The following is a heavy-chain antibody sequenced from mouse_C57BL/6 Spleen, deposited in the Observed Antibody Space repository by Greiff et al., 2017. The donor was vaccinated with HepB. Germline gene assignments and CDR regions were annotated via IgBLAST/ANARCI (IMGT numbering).Heavy chain of an antibody. V-gene: IGHV1-50*01. CDR1: GYTFTSYW. Sequence: VQLQQPGAELVKPGASVKLSCKASGYTFTSYWMQWVKQRPGQGLEWIGEIDPSDSYTNYNQKFKGKATLTVDTSSSTAYMQLSSLTSEDSAVYYCARKDGYYVFMDYWGQGTSVTVSS. D-gene: IGHD2-3*01. CDR3: ARKDGYYVFMDY. CDR2: IDPSDSYT. J-gene: IGHJ4*01.